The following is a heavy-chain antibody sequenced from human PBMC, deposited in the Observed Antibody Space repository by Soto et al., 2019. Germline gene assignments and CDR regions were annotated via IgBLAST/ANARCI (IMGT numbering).Heavy chain of an antibody. D-gene: IGHD3-10*01. V-gene: IGHV3-30*19. CDR1: GFRFKSFF. CDR3: ARWGTTGRFDL. J-gene: IGHJ4*02. Sequence: QVQLVESGGGVVQPGTSLRLSCAASGFRFKSFFMHWVRQAPGKGLEWVAFTSYDGNNKDYGDSVKGRFTVSRDNSQNTLHLQMDFLRPEDTALYYCARWGTTGRFDLWGQGTLVSVSS. CDR2: TSYDGNNK.